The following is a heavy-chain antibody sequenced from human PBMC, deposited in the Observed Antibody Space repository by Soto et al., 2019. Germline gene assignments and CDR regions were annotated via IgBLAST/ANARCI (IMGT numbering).Heavy chain of an antibody. CDR1: GFTFSGYG. Sequence: GGSLRVSCAASGFTFSGYGMHWVRQAPGKGLEWVAVTRHDGSNTYYADSVRGRFTISRDNSNKMLYLQMNSLRAEDTAVYYCARDGVGTTTYFGYFYYWGQGTLVTVSS. CDR3: ARDGVGTTTYFGYFYY. CDR2: TRHDGSNT. D-gene: IGHD1-26*01. J-gene: IGHJ4*02. V-gene: IGHV3-33*01.